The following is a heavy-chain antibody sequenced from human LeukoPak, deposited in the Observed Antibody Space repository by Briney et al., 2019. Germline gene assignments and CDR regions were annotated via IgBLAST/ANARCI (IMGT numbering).Heavy chain of an antibody. CDR1: GGTFSSYA. J-gene: IGHJ4*02. D-gene: IGHD1-26*01. V-gene: IGHV1-69*04. Sequence: SSVKVSCKASGGTFSSYAISWVRQAPGQGLEWMGRIIPILGIANYAQKFQGRVTITADKSMSTAYMELSSLRSEDTAVYYCARERRFRDSGSYCLWGQGTLVTVSS. CDR3: ARERRFRDSGSYCL. CDR2: IIPILGIA.